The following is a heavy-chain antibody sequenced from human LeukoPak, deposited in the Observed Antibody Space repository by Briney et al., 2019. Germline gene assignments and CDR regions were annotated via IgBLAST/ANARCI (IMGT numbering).Heavy chain of an antibody. J-gene: IGHJ6*02. V-gene: IGHV3-43*01. Sequence: GGSLRLSCAASGLSIGDNSMHWVRQPPGKGLEWVSLISWDESTTYYSDSVKGRFTVSRDRSKISLYLQMNSLRTEDTALYYCARGPNRWWVVSRNWGMDVWGQGTTVTVSS. CDR1: GLSIGDNS. CDR3: ARGPNRWWVVSRNWGMDV. D-gene: IGHD2-15*01. CDR2: ISWDESTT.